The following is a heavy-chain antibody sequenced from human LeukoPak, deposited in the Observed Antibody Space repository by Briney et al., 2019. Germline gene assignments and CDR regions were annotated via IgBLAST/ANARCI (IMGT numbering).Heavy chain of an antibody. D-gene: IGHD4-11*01. V-gene: IGHV3-21*01. CDR2: ISSSSIYI. Sequence: GGSLRLSVAASGFTLIAHGMNGFRQAPGKGLDGFSSISSSSIYIYYANSVKGRFTISRDNARNSLYLQMNSLRAEDTAVYYCARGHTNYGYTFDIWGQGTMVTVSS. CDR3: ARGHTNYGYTFDI. CDR1: GFTLIAHG. J-gene: IGHJ3*02.